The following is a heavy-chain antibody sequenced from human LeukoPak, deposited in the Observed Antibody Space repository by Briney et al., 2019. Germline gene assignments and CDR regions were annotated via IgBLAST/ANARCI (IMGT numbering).Heavy chain of an antibody. J-gene: IGHJ4*02. CDR1: EFTFSTYA. CDR3: AKGYSIGWFYFDY. D-gene: IGHD6-19*01. Sequence: GGSLRLSCAASEFTFSTYAMSWVRQAPGKGLEWVSAISGSGGNTYYADSVKGRFTISRDNSKNTLYLQMNSLRAEDTAVYYCAKGYSIGWFYFDYRGQGALVTVSS. V-gene: IGHV3-23*01. CDR2: ISGSGGNT.